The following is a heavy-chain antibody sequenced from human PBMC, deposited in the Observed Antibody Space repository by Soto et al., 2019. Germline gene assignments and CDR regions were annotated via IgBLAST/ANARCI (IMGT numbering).Heavy chain of an antibody. Sequence: QVQLVESGGGLVQPGRSLRLSCAASGFTFSSYGMHWVRQAPGKGLEWVAVISYDGSNKYSADSVKGRFTISRDNSKNTLYLQMNSVRAEYTAVYYCVKDYAYSSLEGMDVWGQGAPLAVS. J-gene: IGHJ6*02. D-gene: IGHD5-18*01. CDR1: GFTFSSYG. CDR3: VKDYAYSSLEGMDV. CDR2: ISYDGSNK. V-gene: IGHV3-30*18.